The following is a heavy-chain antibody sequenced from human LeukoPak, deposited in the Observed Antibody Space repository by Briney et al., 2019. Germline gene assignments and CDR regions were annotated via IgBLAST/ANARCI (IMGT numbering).Heavy chain of an antibody. Sequence: ASVKVSCKASGYTFTGYYMHWVRQAPGQGLEWMGVINPSGLWSSSAQKFQGRVTMTRDTSTSTAYMELRSLRSDDTAMYYCAREGIRIAAAGTIDYWGQGTLVTVSS. CDR1: GYTFTGYY. CDR2: INPSGLWS. CDR3: AREGIRIAAAGTIDY. V-gene: IGHV1-46*01. J-gene: IGHJ4*02. D-gene: IGHD6-13*01.